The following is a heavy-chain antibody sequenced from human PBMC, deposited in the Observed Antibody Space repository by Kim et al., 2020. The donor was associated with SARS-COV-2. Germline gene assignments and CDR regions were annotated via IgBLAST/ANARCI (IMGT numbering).Heavy chain of an antibody. Sequence: GGSLRLSCAASGFTFSSYAMHWVRQAPGKGLEWVAVIWYDGSNKYYADSVKGRFTISRDNSKNTLYLQMNSLRAEDTAVYYCAKEGEGGYSYAWRGYGMDVWGQGTTVTVSS. CDR2: IWYDGSNK. CDR3: AKEGEGGYSYAWRGYGMDV. J-gene: IGHJ6*02. CDR1: GFTFSSYA. D-gene: IGHD5-18*01. V-gene: IGHV3-33*06.